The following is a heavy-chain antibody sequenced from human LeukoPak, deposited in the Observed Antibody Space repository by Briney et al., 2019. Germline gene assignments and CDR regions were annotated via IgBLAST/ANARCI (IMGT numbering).Heavy chain of an antibody. V-gene: IGHV4-59*01. CDR1: GGSISSYY. CDR3: ARDEPANYYGSGPTDAFDI. CDR2: IYSSGST. J-gene: IGHJ3*02. D-gene: IGHD3-10*01. Sequence: SETLSLTCTVSGGSISSYYWSWIRQPPGKGLEWIGYIYSSGSTNYNPSLMSRVTIPVAASKNQFSLKLSSVTAADTAVYYCARDEPANYYGSGPTDAFDIWGQGTMVTVSS.